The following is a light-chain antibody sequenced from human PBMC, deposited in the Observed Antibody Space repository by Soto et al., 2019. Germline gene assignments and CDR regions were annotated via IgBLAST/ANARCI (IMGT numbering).Light chain of an antibody. CDR2: GAS. Sequence: IVLTQSPGTLSLSPGERATLSCRASQSVSTSYLAWYQQKPGQAPRLLIYGASSRATGIPDRFSGGGSGTDFTLTISRLEPEDFAVYYWQQYGGSPPYTFGQGTKLEIK. J-gene: IGKJ2*01. V-gene: IGKV3-20*01. CDR1: QSVSTSY. CDR3: QQYGGSPPYT.